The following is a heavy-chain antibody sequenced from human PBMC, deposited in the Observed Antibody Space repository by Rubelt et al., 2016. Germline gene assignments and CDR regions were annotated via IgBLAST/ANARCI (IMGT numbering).Heavy chain of an antibody. CDR3: ARGPLYYDFWSGADY. CDR1: GYTFTNYG. V-gene: IGHV1-18*01. CDR2: ISAYNGNT. D-gene: IGHD3-3*01. Sequence: QVRLVQSGAEVKKPGASVKVSCKASGYTFTNYGISWVRQAPGQGLEWMGWISAYNGNTNYAQRVQGRVTMTTDTATSTAHMELRSLRSDDTAVYYCARGPLYYDFWSGADYWGQGTLVTVSS. J-gene: IGHJ4*02.